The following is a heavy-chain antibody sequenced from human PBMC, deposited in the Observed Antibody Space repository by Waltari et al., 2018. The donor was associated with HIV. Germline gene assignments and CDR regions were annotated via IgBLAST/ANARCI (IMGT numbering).Heavy chain of an antibody. Sequence: QVQLVQSGAEVKKPGASVKVPCTASGYTFTSYVISWVRQAHGHGLVWMGWISAYNGNTNYEQKLQGGVTMTTDTSPSTAYMELMSLRSDDTAVYYCARDASPDILTGYYPYFDYWGQGTLVTVSS. CDR3: ARDASPDILTGYYPYFDY. CDR2: ISAYNGNT. D-gene: IGHD3-9*01. V-gene: IGHV1-18*01. CDR1: GYTFTSYV. J-gene: IGHJ4*02.